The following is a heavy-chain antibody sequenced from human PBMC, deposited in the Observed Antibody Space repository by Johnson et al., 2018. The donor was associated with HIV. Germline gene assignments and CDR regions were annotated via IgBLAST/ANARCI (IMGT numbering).Heavy chain of an antibody. J-gene: IGHJ3*02. D-gene: IGHD1-26*01. V-gene: IGHV3-30*02. Sequence: QVQLVESGGGVVQPGGSLRLSCAASGFTFSSYGIHWVRQAPGKGLEWVAFIRYDGSNKDYIDSVRGRFTITRDNSKNTLYLQLNSLKPEDTAVYYCGRDWDLPNAFDIWGQGTMVTVSS. CDR3: GRDWDLPNAFDI. CDR2: IRYDGSNK. CDR1: GFTFSSYG.